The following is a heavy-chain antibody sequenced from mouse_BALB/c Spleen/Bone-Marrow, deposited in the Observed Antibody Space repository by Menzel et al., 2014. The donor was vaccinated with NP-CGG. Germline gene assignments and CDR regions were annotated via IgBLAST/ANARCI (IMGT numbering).Heavy chain of an antibody. Sequence: QVQLKESGAELARPGASVKMSCKASGYTFTNYTMHWVKQRPGQGLEWIGYINPSSGYTNYNQEFKDTATLTADKSSSTAYMQLSSLTSADSAVYYCARGKTGFYGMDYWGQGASVTVSS. J-gene: IGHJ4*01. D-gene: IGHD4-1*01. CDR2: INPSSGYT. CDR1: GYTFTNYT. V-gene: IGHV1-4*01. CDR3: ARGKTGFYGMDY.